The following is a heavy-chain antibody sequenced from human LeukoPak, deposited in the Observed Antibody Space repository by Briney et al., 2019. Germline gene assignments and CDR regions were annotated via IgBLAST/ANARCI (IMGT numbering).Heavy chain of an antibody. CDR2: ITGSGETT. Sequence: GGSLRLSCAASGFTFSSFGMNWVRQGPGKGLEWVSSITGSGETTHYADSVKGRFTISRDNSKNTLYLQMNSLRAEDTAVYYCARGIRLDFDYWGQGALVTVSS. V-gene: IGHV3-23*01. CDR1: GFTFSSFG. D-gene: IGHD6-19*01. J-gene: IGHJ4*02. CDR3: ARGIRLDFDY.